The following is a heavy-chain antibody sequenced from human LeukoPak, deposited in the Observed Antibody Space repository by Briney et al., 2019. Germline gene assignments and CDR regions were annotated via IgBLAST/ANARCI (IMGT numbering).Heavy chain of an antibody. CDR3: ARGLFSLYYYDSSGYSDFDY. D-gene: IGHD3-22*01. CDR2: MNPNSGNT. CDR1: GYTFTSYD. Sequence: GASVKVSCKASGYTFTSYDINWLRQATGQGLEWMGWMNPNSGNTGYAQKFQGRVTMTRNTSISTAYMELSSLRSEDTAVYYCARGLFSLYYYDSSGYSDFDYWGQGTLVTVSS. J-gene: IGHJ4*02. V-gene: IGHV1-8*01.